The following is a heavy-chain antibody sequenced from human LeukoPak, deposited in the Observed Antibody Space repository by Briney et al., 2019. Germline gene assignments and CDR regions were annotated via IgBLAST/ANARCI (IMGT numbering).Heavy chain of an antibody. V-gene: IGHV1-18*01. J-gene: IGHJ4*02. Sequence: ASVKVSCKASGYLFDSYGISWVRQAPGQGLEWMGWISADNGDTKSAQKLQGRVTMTTDTSTSTAYMELRSLRSDDTAVYYCARVDYGDLDFWGQGTLVTVSS. CDR3: ARVDYGDLDF. CDR1: GYLFDSYG. CDR2: ISADNGDT. D-gene: IGHD4-17*01.